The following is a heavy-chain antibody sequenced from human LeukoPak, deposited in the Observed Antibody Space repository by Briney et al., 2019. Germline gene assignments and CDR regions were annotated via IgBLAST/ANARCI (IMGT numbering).Heavy chain of an antibody. CDR2: IKQDGSEK. CDR3: ATIAVAETDVDY. CDR1: GFTFSSYA. D-gene: IGHD6-19*01. Sequence: GGSLRLSCAASGFTFSSYAMSWVRQAPGKGLEWVANIKQDGSEKYYVDSVKGRFTISRDNAKNSLYLQMNSLRAEDTAVYYCATIAVAETDVDYWGQGTLVTVSS. V-gene: IGHV3-7*01. J-gene: IGHJ4*02.